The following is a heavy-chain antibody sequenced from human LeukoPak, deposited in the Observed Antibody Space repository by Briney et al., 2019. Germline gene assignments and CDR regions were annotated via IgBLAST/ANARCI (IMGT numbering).Heavy chain of an antibody. CDR2: IYSGGST. D-gene: IGHD2-21*01. Sequence: GGSLRLSCAASGFTVSTNYMSSGRQAPGKGLEWVSVIYSGGSTYYADSVKGRFTISRDNSKNTVYLQMNSLRAEDTAVYYCARDHNCGGDCYSGMDVWGKGITVTVSS. J-gene: IGHJ6*04. CDR3: ARDHNCGGDCYSGMDV. V-gene: IGHV3-53*01. CDR1: GFTVSTNY.